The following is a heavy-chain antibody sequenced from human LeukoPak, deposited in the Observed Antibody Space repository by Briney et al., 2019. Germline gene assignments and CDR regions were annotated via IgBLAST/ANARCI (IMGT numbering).Heavy chain of an antibody. CDR2: INPDSAGT. D-gene: IGHD6-13*01. Sequence: ASVKVSCKASGYTCTAYYMYWVRQAPGQGLEWMGWINPDSAGTNVAQKFQGRVTMTRDTSISTAYMELSRLRSDDTAVYYCATIALPGMSAGYLDYWGQGTLVTVSS. CDR3: ATIALPGMSAGYLDY. J-gene: IGHJ4*02. V-gene: IGHV1-2*02. CDR1: GYTCTAYY.